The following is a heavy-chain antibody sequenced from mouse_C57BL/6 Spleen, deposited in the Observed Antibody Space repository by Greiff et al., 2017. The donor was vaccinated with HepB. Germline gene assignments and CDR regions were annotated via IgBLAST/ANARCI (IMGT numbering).Heavy chain of an antibody. Sequence: QVQLQQPGAELVKPGASVKLSCKASGYTFTSYWMHWVKQRPGQGLEWIGMIHPNSGSTNYNEKFKSKATLTVDTSSSTAYMQLSSLTSEDSAVYYCARRGYGSSLYYAMDYWGQGTSVTVSS. CDR2: IHPNSGST. J-gene: IGHJ4*01. V-gene: IGHV1-64*01. CDR1: GYTFTSYW. CDR3: ARRGYGSSLYYAMDY. D-gene: IGHD1-1*01.